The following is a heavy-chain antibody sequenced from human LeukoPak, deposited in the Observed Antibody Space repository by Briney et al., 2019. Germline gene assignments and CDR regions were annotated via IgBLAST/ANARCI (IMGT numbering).Heavy chain of an antibody. D-gene: IGHD6-19*01. CDR3: VRGTPLYSSGWYCFDY. V-gene: IGHV1-2*02. J-gene: IGHJ4*02. CDR2: INPNSGGT. CDR1: GYTFTGYY. Sequence: ASVKVSCKASGYTFTGYYMHWVRQAPGQGLEWMGWINPNSGGTNYAQKFQGRVTMTRDTSISTAYMELSRLRSDDTAVYYCVRGTPLYSSGWYCFDYWGQGTLVTVSS.